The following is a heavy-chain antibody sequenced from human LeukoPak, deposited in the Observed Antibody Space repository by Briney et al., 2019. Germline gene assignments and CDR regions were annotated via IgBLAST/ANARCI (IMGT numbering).Heavy chain of an antibody. CDR2: IKQDGSEK. CDR3: ASIVMCSSSWYFGY. CDR1: GFTFSNYW. J-gene: IGHJ4*02. Sequence: PGGSLRLSCAASGFTFSNYWMTWVRQAPGKGLEWVANIKQDGSEKYYVDSVKGRFTISRDNAKNSLYLQMNSLRAEDTAVYYCASIVMCSSSWYFGYWGQGTLVTVSS. D-gene: IGHD6-13*01. V-gene: IGHV3-7*03.